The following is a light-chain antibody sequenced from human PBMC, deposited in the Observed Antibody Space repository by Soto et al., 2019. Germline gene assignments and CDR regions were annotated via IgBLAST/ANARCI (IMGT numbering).Light chain of an antibody. V-gene: IGLV2-23*01. CDR3: YSYASSSSDSV. Sequence: QSALTQPPSVSGAPGQSVTISCTGTSSDVGSYNVVSWYQQHPGKAPKLLIYEGSNRPSGVSDRFSGSKSGNTASLAISGLQAEDEADYYCYSYASSSSDSVFGGGTKLTVL. CDR1: SSDVGSYNV. J-gene: IGLJ2*01. CDR2: EGS.